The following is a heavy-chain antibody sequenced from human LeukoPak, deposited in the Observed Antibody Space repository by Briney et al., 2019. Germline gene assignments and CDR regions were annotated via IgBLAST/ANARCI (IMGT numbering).Heavy chain of an antibody. Sequence: SETLSLTCAVYGGSFSGYYWSWIRQPPGKGLEWIGEINHSGSTNYNPSLKSRVTISVDTSKNQFSLKLSSVTAADTAVYYCARFSPGIRQLWSRATSEYYYYYMDVWGKGTTVTVSS. CDR3: ARFSPGIRQLWSRATSEYYYYYMDV. J-gene: IGHJ6*03. V-gene: IGHV4-34*01. D-gene: IGHD5-18*01. CDR1: GGSFSGYY. CDR2: INHSGST.